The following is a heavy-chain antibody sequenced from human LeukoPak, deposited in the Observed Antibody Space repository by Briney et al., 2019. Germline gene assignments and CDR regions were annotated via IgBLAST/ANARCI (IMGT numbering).Heavy chain of an antibody. CDR3: AKRGGDCSCASCYFEN. Sequence: PGGSLRLSCAASGFTFSSYAMSWVRQAPGEGLEWVSTISGGGGSTYYADSVKGRFTISRDNSKNTLYLQMNSLRAEDTAVYYCAKRGGDCSCASCYFENWGQGTLVTVSS. V-gene: IGHV3-23*01. CDR2: ISGGGGST. CDR1: GFTFSSYA. D-gene: IGHD2-2*01. J-gene: IGHJ4*02.